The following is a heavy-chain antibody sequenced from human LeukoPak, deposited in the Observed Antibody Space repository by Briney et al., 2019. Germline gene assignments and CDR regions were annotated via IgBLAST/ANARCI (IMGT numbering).Heavy chain of an antibody. CDR3: ARNLRYSSSWYPFDY. D-gene: IGHD6-13*01. CDR2: IYYSGST. V-gene: IGHV4-59*01. J-gene: IGHJ4*02. Sequence: SETLSLTCTVSGGSISSYYWSWIRQPPEKGLEWIGYIYYSGSTNYNPSLKSRVTISVDTSKNQFSLKLSSVTAADTAVYYCARNLRYSSSWYPFDYWGQGTLVTVSS. CDR1: GGSISSYY.